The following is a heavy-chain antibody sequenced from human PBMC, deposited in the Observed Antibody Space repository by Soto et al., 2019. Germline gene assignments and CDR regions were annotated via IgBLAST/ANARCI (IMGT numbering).Heavy chain of an antibody. V-gene: IGHV3-30*18. J-gene: IGHJ4*02. CDR3: AKSPPAVAGYFDY. D-gene: IGHD6-19*01. CDR1: GFTFSSSG. CDR2: TSYDGSSG. Sequence: QVQLVESGGGVVQPGRSLRLSCAASGFTFSSSGMHWVRQAPGKGLEWVAVTSYDGSSGYYADSVRGRFTISRDNSQNTLYLQMNDLTAEDTAVYYCAKSPPAVAGYFDYWGQGTLVTVSS.